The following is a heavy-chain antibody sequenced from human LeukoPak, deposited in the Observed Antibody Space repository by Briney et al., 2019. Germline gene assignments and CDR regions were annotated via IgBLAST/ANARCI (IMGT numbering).Heavy chain of an antibody. CDR3: AREWRAKMATISLRRYLDY. CDR1: GYTFTGCY. CDR2: INPNSGDT. J-gene: IGHJ4*02. D-gene: IGHD5-24*01. Sequence: ASVKVSCKASGYTFTGCYMHWVRQAPGQGLEWMGRINPNSGDTNYAQKFQGRVTMTRDTSISTAYMELSRLRSDDTAVYYCAREWRAKMATISLRRYLDYWGQGTLVTVSS. V-gene: IGHV1-2*06.